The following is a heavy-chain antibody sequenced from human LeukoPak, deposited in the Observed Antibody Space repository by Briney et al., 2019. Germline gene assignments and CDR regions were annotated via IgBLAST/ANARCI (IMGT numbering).Heavy chain of an antibody. V-gene: IGHV3-33*06. J-gene: IGHJ3*01. D-gene: IGHD6-25*01. CDR3: VKERGPFNDFDF. Sequence: GGSLRLSCGASGFTFSTYGMHWVRQAPGKGLEWVAVIWSDGNNKFCADSVKGRFTFSRDNSKNTLSLQMNSLRAEDTAMCYCVKERGPFNDFDFWGQGTMVTVSS. CDR2: IWSDGNNK. CDR1: GFTFSTYG.